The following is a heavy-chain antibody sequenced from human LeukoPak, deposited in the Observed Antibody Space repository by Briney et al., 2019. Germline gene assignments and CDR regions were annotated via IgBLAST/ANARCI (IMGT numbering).Heavy chain of an antibody. D-gene: IGHD2-2*01. CDR1: GYTFTSYG. CDR3: ARGYCSRTSCYAADY. J-gene: IGHJ4*02. CDR2: ISAYNDNT. V-gene: IGHV1-18*01. Sequence: ASVKVSCKASGYTFTSYGISWVRQAPGQGLEWMGWISAYNDNTNYAQKLQGRVTMTTDTSTSTAYMELRSLRSDDTAVYYCARGYCSRTSCYAADYWGQGTLVTVSS.